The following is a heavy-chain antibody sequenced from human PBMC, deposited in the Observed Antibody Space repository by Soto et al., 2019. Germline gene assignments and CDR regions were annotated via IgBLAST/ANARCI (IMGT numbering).Heavy chain of an antibody. CDR1: GYTFTSYR. Sequence: QVPLVQSGTGVKKPGASVKVSCRASGYTFTSYRVTWVRQAPGQGLEWMGWISPFNGNTNYAQKFQGRVTMTTDTSTSTAYMELRGLRSDDTAVYYCARGRLKYFDYWGQGALVTVTS. V-gene: IGHV1-18*01. CDR3: ARGRLKYFDY. J-gene: IGHJ4*02. CDR2: ISPFNGNT.